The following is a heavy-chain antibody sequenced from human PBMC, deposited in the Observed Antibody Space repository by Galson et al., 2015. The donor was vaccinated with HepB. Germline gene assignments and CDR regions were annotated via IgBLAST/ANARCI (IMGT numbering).Heavy chain of an antibody. CDR2: INHSGST. V-gene: IGHV4-34*01. J-gene: IGHJ5*02. Sequence: YGGSFSGYYWSWIRQPPGKGQEWIGEINHSGSTNYNPSLKSRVTISVDTSKNQFSLKLSSVTAADTAVYYCARTEDIVVVPAAMPGGNNWFDPWGQGTLVTVSS. CDR1: GGSFSGYY. D-gene: IGHD2-2*01. CDR3: ARTEDIVVVPAAMPGGNNWFDP.